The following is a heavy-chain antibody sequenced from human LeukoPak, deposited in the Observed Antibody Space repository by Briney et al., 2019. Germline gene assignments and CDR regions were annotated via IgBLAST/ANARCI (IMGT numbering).Heavy chain of an antibody. V-gene: IGHV4-34*01. CDR1: GGSFSGYY. CDR2: INHSGST. CDR3: ARKGDYNWFDP. Sequence: PSETLSLTCAVYGGSFSGYYWSWIRQPPGKGLEWIGEINHSGSTNYNPSLKSRVTISVDTSKNQFSLKLSSVTAADTAVYYCARKGDYNWFDPWGQGTLVTVSS. J-gene: IGHJ5*02. D-gene: IGHD3-16*01.